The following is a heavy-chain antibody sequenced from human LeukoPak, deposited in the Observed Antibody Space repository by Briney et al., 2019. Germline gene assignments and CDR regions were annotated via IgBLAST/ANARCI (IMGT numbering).Heavy chain of an antibody. V-gene: IGHV4-38-2*01. CDR1: GYSIRSGYQ. J-gene: IGHJ4*02. Sequence: SETLSLTCSVSGYSIRSGYQWGWIRQAPGKGLEWIGSINYSGRTYDNPSLKSRVTISIDTSKNQIFLKLRSTTAADTAHYYCARAEVNDYNRYWGQGILVIVSS. D-gene: IGHD4-11*01. CDR2: INYSGRT. CDR3: ARAEVNDYNRY.